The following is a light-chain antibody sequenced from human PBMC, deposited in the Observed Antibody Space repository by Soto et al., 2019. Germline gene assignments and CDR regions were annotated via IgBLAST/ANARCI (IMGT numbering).Light chain of an antibody. J-gene: IGKJ4*01. CDR1: QSFRGL. Sequence: IVLTPSPATLSVSPGETATLYCRASQSFRGLLAWYQQKPGQAPRLLIYDASSRATGIPDRFSGGGSGTDFTLTISRLEPEDFAVYYCQQFSSYPLTFGGGTKVDI. V-gene: IGKV3-20*01. CDR3: QQFSSYPLT. CDR2: DAS.